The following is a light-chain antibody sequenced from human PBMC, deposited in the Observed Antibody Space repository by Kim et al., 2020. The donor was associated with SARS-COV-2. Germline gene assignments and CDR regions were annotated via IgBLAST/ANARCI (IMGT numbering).Light chain of an antibody. J-gene: IGLJ3*02. CDR2: EVS. CDR1: MSYVGSYNL. CDR3: CSYAGSSTWV. Sequence: GQSTPISCTEPMSYVGSYNLVSWYQQHPGKAPKLMIYEVSKRPSGVSNRFSGSKSGNTASLTISGLQAEDEADYYCCSYAGSSTWVFGGGTQLTVL. V-gene: IGLV2-23*02.